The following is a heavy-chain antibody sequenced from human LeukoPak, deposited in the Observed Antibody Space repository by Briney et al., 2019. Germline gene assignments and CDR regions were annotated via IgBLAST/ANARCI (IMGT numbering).Heavy chain of an antibody. CDR2: ITSSGAYI. CDR1: GFTFNYYN. J-gene: IGHJ6*03. CDR3: ARDPYSGNYGNYYYYYTDV. V-gene: IGHV3-21*01. D-gene: IGHD1-26*01. Sequence: GGSLRLSCAASGFTFNYYNMNWVRQAPGKALEWVSSITSSGAYIFYADSVRGRFTISRDNAKDSLYLQMNSLGPEDTAVYYCARDPYSGNYGNYYYYYTDVWGKGTTVTISS.